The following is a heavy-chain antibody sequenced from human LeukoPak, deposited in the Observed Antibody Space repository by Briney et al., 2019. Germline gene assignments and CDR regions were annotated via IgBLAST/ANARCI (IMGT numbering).Heavy chain of an antibody. CDR2: INHSGST. V-gene: IGHV4-34*01. CDR3: AGGPSPKYYDFWSGYRTRFDY. Sequence: PSETLSLTCAVYGGSFSGYYWSWIRQPPGKGLEWIGEINHSGSTNYNPSLKSRVTISVDTSKNQFSLKLSSVTAADTAVYYCAGGPSPKYYDFWSGYRTRFDYWGQGTLVTVSS. CDR1: GGSFSGYY. J-gene: IGHJ4*02. D-gene: IGHD3-3*01.